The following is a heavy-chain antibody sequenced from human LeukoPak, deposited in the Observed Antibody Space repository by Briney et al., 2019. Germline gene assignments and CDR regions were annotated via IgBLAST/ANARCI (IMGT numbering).Heavy chain of an antibody. CDR2: ISSSSSYI. CDR3: ARDSVSGSWYGAFDI. J-gene: IGHJ3*02. V-gene: IGHV3-21*01. CDR1: GFTFSSYS. D-gene: IGHD6-13*01. Sequence: GGSLRLSCAASGFTFSSYSMNWLRQAPGKGLEGVSSISSSSSYIYYADSVKGRFTISRDNAKNSLYLQMNSLRAEDTAVYYCARDSVSGSWYGAFDIWGQGTMVTVSS.